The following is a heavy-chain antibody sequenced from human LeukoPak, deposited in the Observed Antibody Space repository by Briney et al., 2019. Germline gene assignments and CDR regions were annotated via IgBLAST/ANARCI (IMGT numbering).Heavy chain of an antibody. CDR3: ARPRDLLTGYNLFAFDI. Sequence: GASVKVSCKASGYTFTGYYMHWVRQAPGQGLEWMGWINPNSGGTNYAQDFHGRVTMTRDTSISTAYMELSRLRSDDTAVYYCARPRDLLTGYNLFAFDIWGQGTMVTVSS. CDR1: GYTFTGYY. CDR2: INPNSGGT. V-gene: IGHV1-2*02. D-gene: IGHD3-9*01. J-gene: IGHJ3*02.